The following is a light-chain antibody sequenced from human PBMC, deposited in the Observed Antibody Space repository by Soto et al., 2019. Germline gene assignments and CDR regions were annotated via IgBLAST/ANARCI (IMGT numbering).Light chain of an antibody. CDR1: NSNIGSNF. V-gene: IGLV1-47*02. CDR3: ATWDDSLSGWV. Sequence: QSVLTQPPSASGTPGQRVTISSSGTNSNIGSNFVYWYQHLPGTTPKLLVFSYNQRPSGVPDRFSGSKSGSSASLAISGLRSEDEADYYCATWDDSLSGWVFGGGTKLTV. J-gene: IGLJ3*02. CDR2: SYN.